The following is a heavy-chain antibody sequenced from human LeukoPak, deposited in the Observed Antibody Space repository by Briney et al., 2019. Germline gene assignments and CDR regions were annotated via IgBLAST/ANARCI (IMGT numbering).Heavy chain of an antibody. CDR1: GGSFSGYY. Sequence: SETLSLTCAVYGGSFSGYYWSWIRQPPGKGLEWIGEINHSGSTNYNPSLKSRVTISVDTSKNQFSLKLSSVTAADTAVYYCATNGDSYGFRYFDYWGRGTLVTVSS. CDR2: INHSGST. D-gene: IGHD5-18*01. CDR3: ATNGDSYGFRYFDY. J-gene: IGHJ4*02. V-gene: IGHV4-34*01.